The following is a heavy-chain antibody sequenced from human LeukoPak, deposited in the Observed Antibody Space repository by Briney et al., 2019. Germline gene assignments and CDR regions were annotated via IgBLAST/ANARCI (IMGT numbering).Heavy chain of an antibody. Sequence: GGSLRLSCAASGFTFGPYTMNWVRQAPGKGLEWVSYISSSSDTIYYADSVKGRFTISRDNAKNSLYLQMNSLRAEDTAVYYCARDEGGYYDSSAYPRYWGQGTLVTVSS. CDR1: GFTFGPYT. J-gene: IGHJ4*02. V-gene: IGHV3-48*04. D-gene: IGHD3-22*01. CDR2: ISSSSDTI. CDR3: ARDEGGYYDSSAYPRY.